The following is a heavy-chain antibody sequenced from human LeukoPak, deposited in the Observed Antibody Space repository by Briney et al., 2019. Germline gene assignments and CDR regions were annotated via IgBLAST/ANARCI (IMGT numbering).Heavy chain of an antibody. Sequence: SETLSLTCTVSGGSISAPHWNWIRQPPGKGLEWIGYIYYSGATNYNPSLESRVTMAIDTSKNQYSLKLGSVTAADTAVYYCARGGDDSSYWFHNWYFDYWGQGALVTVSS. J-gene: IGHJ4*02. V-gene: IGHV4-59*11. CDR3: ARGGDDSSYWFHNWYFDY. CDR2: IYYSGAT. D-gene: IGHD6-13*01. CDR1: GGSISAPH.